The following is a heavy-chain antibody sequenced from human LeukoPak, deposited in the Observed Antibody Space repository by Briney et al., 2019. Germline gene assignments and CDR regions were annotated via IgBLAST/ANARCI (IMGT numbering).Heavy chain of an antibody. CDR3: GRHLEGYGSGGTIDC. Sequence: GGSLRLSCAASGFTFSDYYMSWIRRAPGKGLEWVSYISSSGSTIYYADSVKGRFTISRDNAKNSLYLQVNSLRAEDTAVYYCGRHLEGYGSGGTIDCWGQGTLVTVSS. D-gene: IGHD3-10*01. CDR1: GFTFSDYY. V-gene: IGHV3-11*04. J-gene: IGHJ4*02. CDR2: ISSSGSTI.